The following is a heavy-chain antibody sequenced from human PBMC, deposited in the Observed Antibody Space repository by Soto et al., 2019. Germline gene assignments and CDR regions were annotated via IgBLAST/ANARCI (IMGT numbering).Heavy chain of an antibody. CDR3: ARDFSPSSSWYAFDI. D-gene: IGHD6-13*01. CDR1: GFTFSSYW. Sequence: GGSLRLSCAASGFTFSSYWMSWVRQAPGKGLEWVANIKQDGSEKYYVDSVKGRFTISRDNAKNSLYLQMNSLRAEDTAVYYCARDFSPSSSWYAFDIWGQGPMVTVSS. J-gene: IGHJ3*02. V-gene: IGHV3-7*03. CDR2: IKQDGSEK.